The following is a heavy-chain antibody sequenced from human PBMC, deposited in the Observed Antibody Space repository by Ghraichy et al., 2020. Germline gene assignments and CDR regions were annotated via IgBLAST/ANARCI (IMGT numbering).Heavy chain of an antibody. D-gene: IGHD3-22*01. V-gene: IGHV3-33*01. J-gene: IGHJ4*02. Sequence: GGSLRLSCAASGFTFSSYGMHWVRQAPGKGLEWVAVIWYDGSNKYYADSVKGRFTISRDNSKNTLYLQMNSLRAEDTAVYYCAREGYYDSSGYYPRPFDYWGQGTLVTVSS. CDR2: IWYDGSNK. CDR3: AREGYYDSSGYYPRPFDY. CDR1: GFTFSSYG.